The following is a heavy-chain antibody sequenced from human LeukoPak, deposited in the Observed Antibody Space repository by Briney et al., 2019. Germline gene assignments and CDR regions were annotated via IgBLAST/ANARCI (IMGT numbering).Heavy chain of an antibody. D-gene: IGHD5-24*01. CDR2: IKQGGSEK. J-gene: IGHJ4*02. Sequence: QAGGSLRLSCAASGFTFSSYWMSWVRQAPGKGLEWVANIKQGGSEKYYVDSVKGRFTISRDNAKNSLYLQMNSLRAEDTAVYYCARVGKRWLYNGPLDYWGQGTLVTVSS. CDR3: ARVGKRWLYNGPLDY. V-gene: IGHV3-7*01. CDR1: GFTFSSYW.